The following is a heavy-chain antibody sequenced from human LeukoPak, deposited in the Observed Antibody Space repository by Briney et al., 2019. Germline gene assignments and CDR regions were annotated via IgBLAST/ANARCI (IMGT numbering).Heavy chain of an antibody. CDR1: GGSFSGYY. V-gene: IGHV4-59*10. J-gene: IGHJ4*02. CDR2: IYTSGST. Sequence: KTSETLSLTYAVYGGSFSGYYWSWIRQPAGKGLEWIGRIYTSGSTNYNPSLKSRVTISVDTSKNQFSLKLSSVTAADTAVYYCARHGGSSWYLDYWGQGTLVTVSS. D-gene: IGHD6-13*01. CDR3: ARHGGSSWYLDY.